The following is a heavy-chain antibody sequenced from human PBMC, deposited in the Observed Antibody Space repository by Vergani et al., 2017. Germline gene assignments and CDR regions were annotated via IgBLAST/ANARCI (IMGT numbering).Heavy chain of an antibody. D-gene: IGHD3/OR15-3a*01. CDR1: GFTFSDYY. V-gene: IGHV3-11*01. CDR3: AKKPVFGRQYYFDY. CDR2: ISSSGGTI. J-gene: IGHJ4*02. Sequence: VQLLESGGGLVKPGGSLRLSCAASGFTFSDYYMSWIRQAPGKGLEWVSYISSSGGTIYYADSVKGRFSISRDNAKNSLYLQMNSLRAEDTAVYYCAKKPVFGRQYYFDYGGQGTLVTVSS.